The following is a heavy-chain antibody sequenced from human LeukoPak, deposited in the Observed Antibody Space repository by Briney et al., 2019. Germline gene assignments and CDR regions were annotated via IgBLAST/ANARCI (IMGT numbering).Heavy chain of an antibody. CDR3: ARGLDGSGREPFDY. D-gene: IGHD3-10*01. Sequence: SETLSLTCAVYGGSSSGYYWSWVRQPPGKGLEWIGEINHSGSTNYNPSLKSRVTISVDTSKNQFSLKLSSVTAADTAVYYCARGLDGSGREPFDYWGQGTLVTVSS. CDR1: GGSSSGYY. J-gene: IGHJ4*02. V-gene: IGHV4-34*01. CDR2: INHSGST.